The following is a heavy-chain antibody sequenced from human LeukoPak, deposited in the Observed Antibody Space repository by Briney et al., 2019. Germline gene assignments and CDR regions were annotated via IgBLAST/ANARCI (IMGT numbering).Heavy chain of an antibody. D-gene: IGHD6-19*01. J-gene: IGHJ4*02. CDR3: ARGGRYSSAWYDY. CDR1: GYTFTSYH. CDR2: MNPNSGDT. Sequence: GASVKVSCKASGYTFTSYHINWVRQATGQGLEWMGWMNPNSGDTGYAQKFQGRVTMTRNASISTAYMEMSSLRSDDTAVIYCARGGRYSSAWYDYWGQGTLVTVSS. V-gene: IGHV1-8*01.